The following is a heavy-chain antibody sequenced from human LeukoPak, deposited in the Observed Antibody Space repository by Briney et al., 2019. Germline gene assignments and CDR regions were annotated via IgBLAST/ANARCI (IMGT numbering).Heavy chain of an antibody. Sequence: GGSLRLSCAASGFTVSSNYMSWVRQAPGKRLEWVSVIYSGGSTYYADSVKGRFTISRDNSKNTLYLQMNSLRAEDTAVYYCARDPVFSAAGDSWGQGTLVTVSS. V-gene: IGHV3-53*01. J-gene: IGHJ5*01. CDR3: ARDPVFSAAGDS. D-gene: IGHD6-13*01. CDR2: IYSGGST. CDR1: GFTVSSNY.